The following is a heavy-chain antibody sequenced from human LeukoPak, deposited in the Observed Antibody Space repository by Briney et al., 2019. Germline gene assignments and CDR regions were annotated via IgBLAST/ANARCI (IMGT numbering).Heavy chain of an antibody. Sequence: GGSLRLSCAASGFQFDGYGMHWVRQVPGKGLEWLCLIGGHGDDTFYADSVKGRFTISRDNAKNALFLQMNRLRAEDTAVYYCATLSYYDSSGDFDYWGQGTLVTVSS. D-gene: IGHD3-22*01. CDR1: GFQFDGYG. J-gene: IGHJ4*02. V-gene: IGHV3-43*02. CDR3: ATLSYYDSSGDFDY. CDR2: IGGHGDDT.